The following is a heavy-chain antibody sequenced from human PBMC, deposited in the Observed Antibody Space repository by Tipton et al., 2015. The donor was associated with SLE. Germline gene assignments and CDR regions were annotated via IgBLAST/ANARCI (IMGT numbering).Heavy chain of an antibody. CDR2: LYYSGNT. CDR3: ARDLSGGRYDL. V-gene: IGHV4-59*02. CDR1: GGSVNDYY. D-gene: IGHD3-3*01. J-gene: IGHJ2*01. Sequence: LRLSCTVSGGSVNDYYWSWIRLPPGKGLEWIGYLYYSGNTNYNPSLKSRVTVSIDTSKNQFSLNLSSVTAADTAVYYCARDLSGGRYDLWGRGTLVIVSS.